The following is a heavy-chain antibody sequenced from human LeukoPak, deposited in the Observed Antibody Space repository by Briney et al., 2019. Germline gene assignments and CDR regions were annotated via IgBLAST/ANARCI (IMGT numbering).Heavy chain of an antibody. Sequence: PSQTLSLTCAVSGGSISSGGYYWSWIRQPPGKGLEWIAYISDIGSINYNSSLKSRVTISLDTSKNQFSLKLSSVTAADTAVYYCAGHHPRNTVDFWGQGTLVTVSS. CDR2: ISDIGSI. D-gene: IGHD2/OR15-2a*01. J-gene: IGHJ4*02. CDR3: AGHHPRNTVDF. V-gene: IGHV4-61*08. CDR1: GGSISSGGYY.